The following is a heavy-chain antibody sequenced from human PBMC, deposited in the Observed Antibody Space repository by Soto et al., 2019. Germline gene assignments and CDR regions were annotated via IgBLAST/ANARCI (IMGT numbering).Heavy chain of an antibody. CDR1: GFTFSSYS. Sequence: GGSLRLSCAASGFTFSSYSMNWVRQAPGKWLEWVSSISSSSSYIYYADSVKGRFTISRDNAKNSLYLQMNSLRAEDTAVYYCARDIMTTVTLDAFDIWGQGTMVTVSS. CDR3: ARDIMTTVTLDAFDI. CDR2: ISSSSSYI. V-gene: IGHV3-21*01. D-gene: IGHD4-17*01. J-gene: IGHJ3*02.